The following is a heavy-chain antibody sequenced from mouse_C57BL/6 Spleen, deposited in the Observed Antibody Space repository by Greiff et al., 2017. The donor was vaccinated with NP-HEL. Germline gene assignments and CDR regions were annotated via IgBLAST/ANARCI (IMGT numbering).Heavy chain of an antibody. CDR3: ATSLGRVPWFAY. D-gene: IGHD4-1*01. V-gene: IGHV3-6*01. J-gene: IGHJ3*01. CDR1: GYSITSGYY. CDR2: ISYDGST. Sequence: EVKLQESGPGLVKPSQSLSLTCSVTGYSITSGYYWNWIRQFPGNKLEWMGYISYDGSTNYNTSFKNRISITRDTSKNQFFLKLNSVTTEDTATYYCATSLGRVPWFAYWGQGTLVTVSA.